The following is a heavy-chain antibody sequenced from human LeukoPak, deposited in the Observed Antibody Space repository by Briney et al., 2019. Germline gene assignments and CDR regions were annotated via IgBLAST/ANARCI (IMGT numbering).Heavy chain of an antibody. CDR3: ARGGNYWPQWWFDP. CDR2: IYYTGST. CDR1: GGSISTYY. D-gene: IGHD1-7*01. Sequence: SETLSLTCTVSGGSISTYYWSWIRQPPGKGLEWIGYIYYTGSTSYNPSLKSRVTMSLDASKNQFSLERNSVTPADTAVYYCARGGNYWPQWWFDPWGRGTLVSVSS. V-gene: IGHV4-59*01. J-gene: IGHJ5*02.